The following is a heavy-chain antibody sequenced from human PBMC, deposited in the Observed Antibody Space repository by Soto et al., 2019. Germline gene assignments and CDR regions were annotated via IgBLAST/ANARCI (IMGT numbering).Heavy chain of an antibody. Sequence: GGSLRLSCAASGFSFSSYAMSWIRQSPGKGLEWVSGMCDDGSSIYYADSVKGRFTISRDNSKNTLYLQMNSLRAEDTAVYYCARDSITMVRGVMGDYYYYMDVWGKGTTVTVSS. CDR1: GFSFSSYA. V-gene: IGHV3-23*01. J-gene: IGHJ6*03. CDR2: MCDDGSSI. D-gene: IGHD3-10*01. CDR3: ARDSITMVRGVMGDYYYYMDV.